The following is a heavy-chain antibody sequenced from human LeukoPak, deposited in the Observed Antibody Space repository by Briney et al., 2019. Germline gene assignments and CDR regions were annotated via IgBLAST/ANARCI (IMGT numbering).Heavy chain of an antibody. CDR1: GFSFSIYG. CDR3: AKDMGYYYGSGSHIDY. D-gene: IGHD3-10*01. V-gene: IGHV3-30*02. CDR2: IRYDGSNK. Sequence: GGSLRLSCTASGFSFSIYGMHWVRQAPGKGLEWVAFIRYDGSNKYYADSVRGRFTITRDNSENTLFLQMNSLRAEDTAVYYCAKDMGYYYGSGSHIDYWGQGTLVTVSS. J-gene: IGHJ4*02.